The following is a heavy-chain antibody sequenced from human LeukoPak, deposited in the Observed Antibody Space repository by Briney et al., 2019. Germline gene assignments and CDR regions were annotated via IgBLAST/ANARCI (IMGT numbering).Heavy chain of an antibody. J-gene: IGHJ4*02. V-gene: IGHV1-2*02. CDR2: INPNSGGT. CDR1: GYTFTCNY. Sequence: ASVKVSCKASGYTFTCNYMHWVRQAPGQGLEWMGWINPNSGGTNYAQKFQGRVTMTRDTSISTAYMELSRLRSDDTAVYHCARGRRFGELTFFDYWGQGTLVTVSS. CDR3: ARGRRFGELTFFDY. D-gene: IGHD3-10*01.